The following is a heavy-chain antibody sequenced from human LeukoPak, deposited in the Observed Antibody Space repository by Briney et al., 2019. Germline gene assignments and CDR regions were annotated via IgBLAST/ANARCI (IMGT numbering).Heavy chain of an antibody. J-gene: IGHJ4*02. CDR3: ASERRYASGSPYQEDYLDY. CDR1: GGSISSDGYY. D-gene: IGHD3-10*01. Sequence: PSETLSLTCTVSGGSISSDGYYWSWIRQPAGTGLEWIGRIYNSGTTNYNPSLKSRVTIPEDTSKNQFSLKLSSVTAADTAIYYCASERRYASGSPYQEDYLDYWGQGTLVTVSS. CDR2: IYNSGTT. V-gene: IGHV4-61*02.